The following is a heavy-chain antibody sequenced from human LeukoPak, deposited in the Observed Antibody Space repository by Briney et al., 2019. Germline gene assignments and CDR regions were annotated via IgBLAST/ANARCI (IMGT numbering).Heavy chain of an antibody. Sequence: SETLSLTCTVSGGSISSYYWSWIRQPAGKGLEWIGRIYTSGSTNYNPSLKSRVTMSVDTSKNQFSLKLSSVTAADTAVYYCARSFRRVDQLLFGAFDIWGQGTMVTVSS. J-gene: IGHJ3*02. CDR3: ARSFRRVDQLLFGAFDI. CDR1: GGSISSYY. V-gene: IGHV4-4*07. CDR2: IYTSGST. D-gene: IGHD2-2*01.